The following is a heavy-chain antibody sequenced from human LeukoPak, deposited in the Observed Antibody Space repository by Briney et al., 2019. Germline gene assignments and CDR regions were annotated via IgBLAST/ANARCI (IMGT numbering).Heavy chain of an antibody. J-gene: IGHJ4*02. D-gene: IGHD3-22*01. CDR1: GFNFSSYS. CDR2: ISSSSSHI. CDR3: VTDGADHYDSTGYPIYFDY. V-gene: IGHV3-21*01. Sequence: GGSLRLSCAASGFNFSSYSMNWVRQAPGKGLEWVSCISSSSSHIYYADSVKGRFTISRDNAKNSLYLQMNSLRAEDTAVYYCVTDGADHYDSTGYPIYFDYWGQGTLVTVSS.